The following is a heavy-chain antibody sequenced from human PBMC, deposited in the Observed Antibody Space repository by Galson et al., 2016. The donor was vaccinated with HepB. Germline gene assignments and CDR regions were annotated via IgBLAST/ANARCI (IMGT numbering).Heavy chain of an antibody. CDR1: GGSFSAYS. Sequence: SETLSLTCAVYGGSFSAYSWSWIRQPPGKGLEWIGEINHSGSTNYNPSLKSRVTMSVDTSNNQFSLKLSSVTAADTAVYYCAREDSVTIFGVFIRKVYYFDYWGQGSLVTVSS. CDR3: AREDSVTIFGVFIRKVYYFDY. J-gene: IGHJ4*02. CDR2: INHSGST. V-gene: IGHV4-34*01. D-gene: IGHD3-3*01.